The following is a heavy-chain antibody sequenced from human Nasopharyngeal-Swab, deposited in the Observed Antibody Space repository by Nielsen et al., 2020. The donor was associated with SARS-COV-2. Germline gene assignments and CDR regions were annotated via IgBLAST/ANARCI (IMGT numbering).Heavy chain of an antibody. CDR2: ISYDGSNK. J-gene: IGHJ4*02. CDR3: ARDKSDSSNY. V-gene: IGHV3-30-3*01. Sequence: GGSLRLSCAASGFTFSSYAMHWVRQAPGKGLEWVAVISYDGSNKYYADSVKGRFTISRDNSKNTLYRQMNSLRAEDTAVYYCARDKSDSSNYWGQGTLVTVSS. D-gene: IGHD3-22*01. CDR1: GFTFSSYA.